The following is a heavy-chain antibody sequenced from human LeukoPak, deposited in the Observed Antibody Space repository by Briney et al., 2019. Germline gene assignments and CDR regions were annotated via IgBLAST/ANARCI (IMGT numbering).Heavy chain of an antibody. J-gene: IGHJ4*02. Sequence: SETLFLTCTVSGGSISSYYWSWIRQPPGKGLEWIGYIYYSGSTNYNPSLKSRVTISVDTSKNQFSLKLSSVTAADTAVYYCARGIAVAGQHFDYWGQGTLVTVSS. CDR3: ARGIAVAGQHFDY. CDR1: GGSISSYY. V-gene: IGHV4-59*01. D-gene: IGHD6-19*01. CDR2: IYYSGST.